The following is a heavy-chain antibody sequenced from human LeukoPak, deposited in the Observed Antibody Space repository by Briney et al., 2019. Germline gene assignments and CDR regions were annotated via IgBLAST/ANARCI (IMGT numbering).Heavy chain of an antibody. J-gene: IGHJ5*02. V-gene: IGHV3-30*18. D-gene: IGHD3-22*01. CDR2: ISFDGRNK. CDR1: GFTFSSYE. CDR3: AKDARVTYFYDIPWFDP. Sequence: GGSLRLSCAASGFTFSSYEMNWVRQAPGKGLEWVAVISFDGRNKYYADSVKGRFTISRDNSKNTLYVQMNSLRAEDTAMYYCAKDARVTYFYDIPWFDPWGQGTLVTVSS.